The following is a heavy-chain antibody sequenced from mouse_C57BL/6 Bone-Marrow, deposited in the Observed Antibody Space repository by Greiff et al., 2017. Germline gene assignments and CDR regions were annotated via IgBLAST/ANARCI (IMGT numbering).Heavy chain of an antibody. CDR3: SYGYGAWFAY. CDR2: IDPSDSYT. D-gene: IGHD2-2*01. Sequence: VQLQQPGAELVRPGTSVKLSCKASGYTFTSYWMHWVKQRPGQGLEWIGVIDPSDSYTNYNQKFKSKATLTVDTSSSTAYMQLSSLTSEGSAVYYCSYGYGAWFAYWGQGTLVTVSA. V-gene: IGHV1-59*01. CDR1: GYTFTSYW. J-gene: IGHJ3*01.